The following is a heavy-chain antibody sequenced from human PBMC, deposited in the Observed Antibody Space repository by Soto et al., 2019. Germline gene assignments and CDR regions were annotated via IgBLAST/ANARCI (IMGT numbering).Heavy chain of an antibody. V-gene: IGHV3-21*01. Sequence: EVQLVESGGGLVKPGGSLRLSCAASGFTFSIYSMNWVRQAPGKGLEWVSSISSRSSYIYYAESVKGRFTISRDNAKNSLYMRMSSLIAEDTAVYYCARGHVWDYYGMDVWGQGPTVCVSS. CDR1: GFTFSIYS. J-gene: IGHJ6*02. CDR2: ISSRSSYI. CDR3: ARGHVWDYYGMDV. D-gene: IGHD1-26*01.